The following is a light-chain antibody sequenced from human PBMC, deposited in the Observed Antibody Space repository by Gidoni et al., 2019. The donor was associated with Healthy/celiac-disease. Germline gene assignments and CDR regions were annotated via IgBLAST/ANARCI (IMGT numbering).Light chain of an antibody. CDR1: QRISSW. CDR3: QQYNSYSPYT. Sequence: DIQMTQSPSTLSASVGDRVTITCRASQRISSWLAWYQQKPGKAPKLLIYKASSLKSGVPSRFSGSGSGTDFTLTISSLQPDDFATYYCQQYNSYSPYTFGQGTKLEIK. V-gene: IGKV1-5*03. CDR2: KAS. J-gene: IGKJ2*01.